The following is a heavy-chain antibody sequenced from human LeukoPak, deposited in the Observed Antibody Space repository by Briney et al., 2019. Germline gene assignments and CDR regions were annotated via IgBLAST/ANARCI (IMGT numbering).Heavy chain of an antibody. J-gene: IGHJ4*02. V-gene: IGHV4-34*01. CDR1: GGSFSGYY. Sequence: PSETLSLTCAVYGGSFSGYYWSWIRQPPGKGLEWIGEIHHSGSTNYNPSLKSRVTISIDKSKNQFSLKLTSVTAADTAVYYCARGVGSIAGAYWGQGTLVTVSS. D-gene: IGHD6-6*01. CDR2: IHHSGST. CDR3: ARGVGSIAGAY.